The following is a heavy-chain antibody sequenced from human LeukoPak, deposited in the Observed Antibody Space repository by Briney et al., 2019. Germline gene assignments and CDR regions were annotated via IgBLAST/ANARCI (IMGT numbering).Heavy chain of an antibody. CDR1: GYTFTGFY. J-gene: IGHJ4*02. V-gene: IGHV1-2*02. CDR3: ARGAAAAFDY. CDR2: INPNSGGT. D-gene: IGHD6-13*01. Sequence: GASVKVSCKASGYTFTGFYIHWVRQAPRQGLEWMGWINPNSGGTKYAQRFQSRVTMTRDTSISTAYMELSRLRSDDTAVYYCARGAAAAFDYWGQGTLVTVSS.